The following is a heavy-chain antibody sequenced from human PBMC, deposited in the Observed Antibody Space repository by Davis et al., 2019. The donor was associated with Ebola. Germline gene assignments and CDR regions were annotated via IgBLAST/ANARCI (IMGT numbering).Heavy chain of an antibody. J-gene: IGHJ4*02. CDR1: GSDSNNAC. Sequence: AGSLTLSCAASGSDSNNACISWARPAPGKGLDSVARINRKLDGGTTDHAAPVKARFSISSDDSKNTLYLQMNSLKTKDTAVYYCTTEGWGYGGGVWGQGTLVTVSS. V-gene: IGHV3-15*01. CDR3: TTEGWGYGGGV. CDR2: INRKLDGGTT. D-gene: IGHD4-23*01.